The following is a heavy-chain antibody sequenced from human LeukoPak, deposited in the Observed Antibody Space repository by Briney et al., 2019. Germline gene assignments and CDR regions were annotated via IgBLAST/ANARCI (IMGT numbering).Heavy chain of an antibody. CDR2: IYYRGST. CDR1: GGSISSGGYY. J-gene: IGHJ4*02. D-gene: IGHD1-26*01. Sequence: PSETLSLTCTVSGGSISSGGYYWSWIRQHPGKGLEWIGYIYYRGSTYYNPSLKSRVTISVDTSKNQFSLKLSSVTAADTAVYYCAASRWELLMDYWGQGTLVTVSS. V-gene: IGHV4-31*03. CDR3: AASRWELLMDY.